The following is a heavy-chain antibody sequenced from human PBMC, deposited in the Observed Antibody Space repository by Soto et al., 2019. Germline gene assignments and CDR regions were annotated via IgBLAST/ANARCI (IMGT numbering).Heavy chain of an antibody. CDR2: VSDDGHYK. Sequence: QVLLVESGGGVVQPGRSLRLSCEASGFTFKSFGFHWVRQAPGKGLEWVAVVSDDGHYKSYADSVKGRFTISRDNSKNTVYVEMRSLRPEDTAIYYCARDLYGRYSSSWFGNLDFWGQGTLVTVSS. CDR3: ARDLYGRYSSSWFGNLDF. J-gene: IGHJ4*02. CDR1: GFTFKSFG. D-gene: IGHD6-13*01. V-gene: IGHV3-30*03.